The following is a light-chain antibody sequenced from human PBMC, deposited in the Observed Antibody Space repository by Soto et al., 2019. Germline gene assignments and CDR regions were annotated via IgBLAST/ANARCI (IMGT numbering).Light chain of an antibody. V-gene: IGKV1-12*01. Sequence: DIQITQSPSSVSASVGDRVTVTCRASQNVSTWLTWYQQTPGKAPNLLIYGASTLQRGVPSRFSGSGSGTEFTLTISSLQPEDFATYYCQQLNSYPQTFGGGTKVDIK. CDR3: QQLNSYPQT. J-gene: IGKJ4*01. CDR2: GAS. CDR1: QNVSTW.